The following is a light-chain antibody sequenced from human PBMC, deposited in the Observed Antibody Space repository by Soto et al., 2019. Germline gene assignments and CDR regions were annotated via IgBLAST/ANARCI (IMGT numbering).Light chain of an antibody. Sequence: SYELTQPPSVSVAPGKTARITCGGNNIGSKSVHWYQQKPGQAAVLVIYYDSDRPSGIPERFSGSNSGNTATLTISRVEAGDEADYYCQVWDSSSDHVFGTGTKLTVL. V-gene: IGLV3-21*04. CDR1: NIGSKS. CDR3: QVWDSSSDHV. J-gene: IGLJ1*01. CDR2: YDS.